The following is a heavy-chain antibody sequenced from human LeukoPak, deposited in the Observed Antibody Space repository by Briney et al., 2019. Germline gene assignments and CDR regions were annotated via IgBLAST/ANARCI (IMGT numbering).Heavy chain of an antibody. J-gene: IGHJ4*02. CDR3: AKDPASYEYYFDY. V-gene: IGHV3-23*01. Sequence: GGSLRLSCAASGFTFSGYAMSWVRQAPGKGLEWGSSISASAGTTYYADSVKGRFTISRDNSKNTLYLQMNSLRAEDTAVYYCAKDPASYEYYFDYWGQGTLVTVSS. CDR2: ISASAGTT. CDR1: GFTFSGYA. D-gene: IGHD5-12*01.